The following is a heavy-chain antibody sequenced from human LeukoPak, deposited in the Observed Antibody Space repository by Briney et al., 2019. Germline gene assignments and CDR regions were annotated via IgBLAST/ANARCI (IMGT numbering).Heavy chain of an antibody. CDR1: GYTFSSHG. CDR3: ASLDSGSY. J-gene: IGHJ4*02. Sequence: ASVKVSCKASGYTFSSHGVSWVRQAPGQGLEWMGWISAYNGNTNYAQKFQGRVTMTTDTSTSTAYMELRSLRSDDTAVYYCASLDSGSYWGQGTLVTVSS. V-gene: IGHV1-18*01. CDR2: ISAYNGNT. D-gene: IGHD1-26*01.